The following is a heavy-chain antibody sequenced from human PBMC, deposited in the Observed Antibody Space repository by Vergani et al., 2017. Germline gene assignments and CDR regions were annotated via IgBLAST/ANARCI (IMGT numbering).Heavy chain of an antibody. CDR3: ARXGRITMVRGVIEADAFDI. J-gene: IGHJ3*02. V-gene: IGHV3-48*02. CDR2: ISSSSSTI. Sequence: EVQLVESGGGLVQPGGSLRLSCAASGFTFSSYSMNWVRQAPGKGLEWVSYISSSSSTIYYADPVKGRFTISRDNAKNSLYLQMNSLRDEDTAVYYCARXGRITMVRGVIEADAFDIWGQGTMVTVSS. D-gene: IGHD3-10*01. CDR1: GFTFSSYS.